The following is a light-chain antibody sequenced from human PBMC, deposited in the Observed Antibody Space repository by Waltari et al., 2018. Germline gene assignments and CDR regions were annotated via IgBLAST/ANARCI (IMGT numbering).Light chain of an antibody. CDR3: NSYTSGRTWV. CDR2: EFN. Sequence: QSALTQPAPVSGSPGQSIIISCTGTSSDVGGYNHVSWFLHHPGKAPKRMIHEFNKLPSGVSSRFSGSKSGNTASLTISGLQAEDEAIYYCNSYTSGRTWVFGGGTRLTVL. V-gene: IGLV2-14*01. J-gene: IGLJ3*02. CDR1: SSDVGGYNH.